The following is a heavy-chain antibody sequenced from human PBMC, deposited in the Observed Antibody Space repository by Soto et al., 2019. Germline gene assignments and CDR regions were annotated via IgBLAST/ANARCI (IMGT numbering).Heavy chain of an antibody. CDR2: INHSGST. D-gene: IGHD2-2*01. CDR3: ARQYCSSTSCYFDY. CDR1: GGSFSGYY. V-gene: IGHV4-34*01. Sequence: QVQLQQWGAGLLKPSETLSLTCAVYGGSFSGYYWSWIRQPPGKGLEWIGEINHSGSTNYNPPLMNHVTMSVDTAKTQFSLKLSSVTAADTAVYYCARQYCSSTSCYFDYWGQGTLVTVSS. J-gene: IGHJ4*02.